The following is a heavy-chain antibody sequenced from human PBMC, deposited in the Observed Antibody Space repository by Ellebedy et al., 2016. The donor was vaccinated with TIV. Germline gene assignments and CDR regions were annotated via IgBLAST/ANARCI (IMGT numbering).Heavy chain of an antibody. D-gene: IGHD1-26*01. J-gene: IGHJ4*02. Sequence: SETLSLTCAVYGGSFSGYYWSWIRQPPGKGLEWIGEINHSGSTNYNPSLKSRVTVSVDTSKNQFSLKLSSVTAADTAVYYCACSGSYRFDYWGQGTLVTVSS. V-gene: IGHV4-34*01. CDR2: INHSGST. CDR1: GGSFSGYY. CDR3: ACSGSYRFDY.